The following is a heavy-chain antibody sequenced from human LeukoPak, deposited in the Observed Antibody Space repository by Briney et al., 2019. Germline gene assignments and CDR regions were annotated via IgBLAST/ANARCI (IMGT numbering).Heavy chain of an antibody. CDR3: ARAAGSDSRDYFDY. D-gene: IGHD2-21*02. Sequence: ASVTVSCKASGYIFTGYYMHWVRQAPGQGLEWMGWINPNSGGTNYVQKFQGRVTMTRDTSISTAYMELSGLRSDDTAVYYCARAAGSDSRDYFDYWGQGTLVTVSS. V-gene: IGHV1-2*02. J-gene: IGHJ4*02. CDR2: INPNSGGT. CDR1: GYIFTGYY.